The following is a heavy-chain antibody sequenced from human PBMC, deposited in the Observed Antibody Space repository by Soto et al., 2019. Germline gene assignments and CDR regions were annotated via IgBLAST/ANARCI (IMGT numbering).Heavy chain of an antibody. J-gene: IGHJ4*02. CDR1: GGSFSGYY. CDR3: ARGRTDSSSWPFDY. Sequence: SETLSLTCAVYGGSFSGYYWSWIRQPPGKGLEWIGEINHSGSTNYNPSLKSRVTISVDTSKNQFSLKLSSVTAADTAVYYCARGRTDSSSWPFDYWGQGTLVTVSS. V-gene: IGHV4-34*01. D-gene: IGHD6-13*01. CDR2: INHSGST.